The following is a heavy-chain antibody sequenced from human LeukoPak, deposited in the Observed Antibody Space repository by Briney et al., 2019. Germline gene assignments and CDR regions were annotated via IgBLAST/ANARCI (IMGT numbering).Heavy chain of an antibody. CDR3: ARQVVAVAGTGYFDY. J-gene: IGHJ4*02. V-gene: IGHV4-39*01. CDR2: IYYSGST. D-gene: IGHD6-19*01. Sequence: SSETLSLTCTVSGGSIRSSSYYWGWIRQPPGKGLEWIGGIYYSGSTYYNASLKSRGTISVDTSKNQFSLKLNSVTAADTAVYFCARQVVAVAGTGYFDYWGRGTLVTVSS. CDR1: GGSIRSSSYY.